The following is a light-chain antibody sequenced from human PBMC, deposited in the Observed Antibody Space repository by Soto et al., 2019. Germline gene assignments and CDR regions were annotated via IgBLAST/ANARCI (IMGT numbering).Light chain of an antibody. Sequence: EIVLTQSPLSLPVTPGEPASISCRSSRNLLHSNGYYYLDLYLQKPGKSPQLLIYLGSNRASGVPDRFSGSGSGTDFTLTISRVEAEDVGVYFCAQGLATPFTFGGGTKVESK. V-gene: IGKV2-28*01. CDR1: RNLLHSNGYYY. CDR3: AQGLATPFT. CDR2: LGS. J-gene: IGKJ4*01.